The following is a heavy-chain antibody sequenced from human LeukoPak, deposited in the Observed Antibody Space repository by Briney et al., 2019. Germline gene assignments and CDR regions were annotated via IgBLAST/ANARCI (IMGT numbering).Heavy chain of an antibody. CDR3: ARVTPYYYDSSSGDY. D-gene: IGHD3-22*01. CDR2: ISSSSSNI. Sequence: SGGSLRLSCAASGFTFSSYSMNWVRQAPGKGLEWVSYISSSSSNIYYADSVKGRFIISRDNAKNSLYLQMNSLRAEDTAVYYCARVTPYYYDSSSGDYWGQGTLVTVSS. CDR1: GFTFSSYS. V-gene: IGHV3-48*01. J-gene: IGHJ4*02.